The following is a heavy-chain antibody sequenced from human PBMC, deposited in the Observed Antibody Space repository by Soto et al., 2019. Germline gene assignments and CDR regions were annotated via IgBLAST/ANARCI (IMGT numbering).Heavy chain of an antibody. Sequence: SGESLKISCKGSGYSFTSYWIGWVRQMPGKGLEWMGIIYPGDSDTRYSPSFQGQVTISADKSISTAYLQWSSLKASDTAMYYCARQQYDFWSGYNYYYYYGMDVWGQGTTVTVSS. CDR1: GYSFTSYW. CDR3: ARQQYDFWSGYNYYYYYGMDV. J-gene: IGHJ6*02. D-gene: IGHD3-3*01. CDR2: IYPGDSDT. V-gene: IGHV5-51*01.